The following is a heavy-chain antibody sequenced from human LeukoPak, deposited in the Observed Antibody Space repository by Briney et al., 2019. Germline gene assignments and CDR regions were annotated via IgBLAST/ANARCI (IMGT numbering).Heavy chain of an antibody. D-gene: IGHD6-19*01. Sequence: ASVKVSCKASGYTFTDYFLHWGRQAPGQGLEWMGWINPKSGGTNYAQKFQGRVTMTRDTSINTASLEVSSLTSDDTAVYYCARDCLGSSGYSAWGYWGQGTLVTVSS. CDR1: GYTFTDYF. CDR2: INPKSGGT. CDR3: ARDCLGSSGYSAWGY. V-gene: IGHV1-2*02. J-gene: IGHJ4*02.